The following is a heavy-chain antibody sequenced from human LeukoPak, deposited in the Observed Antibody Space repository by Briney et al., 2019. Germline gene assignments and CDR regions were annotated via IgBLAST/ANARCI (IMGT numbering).Heavy chain of an antibody. V-gene: IGHV3-53*01. CDR2: LYSGGST. Sequence: GGSLRLSCAAFGFTVSANHMTWVRQAPGKGLEWVSVLYSGGSTYYADSVKGRFTISRDNSKNTLYLQMNHLRAEDTAVFYCATDRGAGYFDLWGRGTLVTVSS. J-gene: IGHJ2*01. CDR3: ATDRGAGYFDL. CDR1: GFTVSANH. D-gene: IGHD1-26*01.